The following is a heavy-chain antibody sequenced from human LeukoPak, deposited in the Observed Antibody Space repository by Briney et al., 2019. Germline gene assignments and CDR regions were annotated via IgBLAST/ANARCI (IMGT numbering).Heavy chain of an antibody. J-gene: IGHJ5*02. V-gene: IGHV4-34*01. CDR2: INHSGST. Sequence: SETLSLTCAVYGGSFSGYYWTWIRQPPGKGLGWIGEINHSGSTNYNPSLKSRVTISVDTSKNQFSLKLSSVTAADTAVYYCARRWFRGGFDPWGQGTLVTVSS. D-gene: IGHD4-23*01. CDR3: ARRWFRGGFDP. CDR1: GGSFSGYY.